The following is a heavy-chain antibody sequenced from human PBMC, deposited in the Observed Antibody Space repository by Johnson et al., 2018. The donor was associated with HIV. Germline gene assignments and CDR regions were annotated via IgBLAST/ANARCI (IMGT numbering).Heavy chain of an antibody. J-gene: IGHJ3*02. Sequence: VQLVESGGGVVRPGRSLRLSCAASGFTFDDYGMTWVRQPPGKGLEWVSYIASSDSPIYYADSEKGRFTISRENAKNSLYLQMNSLRAGDTAVYYCARRADAFDIWGQGTMVTVSS. CDR3: ARRADAFDI. CDR2: IASSDSPI. V-gene: IGHV3-48*01. CDR1: GFTFDDYG.